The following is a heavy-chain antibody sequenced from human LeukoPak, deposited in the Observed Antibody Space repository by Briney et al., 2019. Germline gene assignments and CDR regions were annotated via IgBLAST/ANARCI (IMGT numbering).Heavy chain of an antibody. Sequence: GESLKISCKGSGYSFTSYWIGWVRQMPGKGLEWMGIIYPGDSDTRYSPSFQGQVTISADKSISTAYLQWSSLKASDTAMYYCARSLGYYYDSSGYVSWFDPWGQGTLVTVSS. D-gene: IGHD3-22*01. V-gene: IGHV5-51*01. CDR3: ARSLGYYYDSSGYVSWFDP. CDR1: GYSFTSYW. CDR2: IYPGDSDT. J-gene: IGHJ5*02.